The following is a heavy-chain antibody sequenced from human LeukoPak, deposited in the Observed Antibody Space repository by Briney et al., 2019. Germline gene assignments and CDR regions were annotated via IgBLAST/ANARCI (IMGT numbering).Heavy chain of an antibody. V-gene: IGHV3-48*03. CDR2: IDSRSSTI. CDR3: ARGRWLQSYQFDY. CDR1: GFSFSRYE. J-gene: IGHJ4*02. D-gene: IGHD5-24*01. Sequence: GGSLRLSCATSGFSFSRYEMNWVRQAPGKGLEWVAYIDSRSSTIYYADSMKGRFTISRDNAKNSLYLQMNSLRAEDTAVYYCARGRWLQSYQFDYWGQGTLVTVSS.